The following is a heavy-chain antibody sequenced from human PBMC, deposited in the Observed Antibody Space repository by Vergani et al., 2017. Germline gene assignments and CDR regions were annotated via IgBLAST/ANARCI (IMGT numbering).Heavy chain of an antibody. V-gene: IGHV3-48*01. CDR1: GFTFSSYS. CDR3: ARAYYDYWSGYYGESFDD. CDR2: ISSSSSTI. D-gene: IGHD3-3*01. J-gene: IGHJ4*02. Sequence: EVQLVESGGGLVQPGGSLRLSCAASGFTFSSYSMNWVRQAPGKGLEWVSYISSSSSTIYYADSVKGRFTISRDNAKNSLYLQMNSLRAEDTAVYYCARAYYDYWSGYYGESFDDWGQGTLVTVSS.